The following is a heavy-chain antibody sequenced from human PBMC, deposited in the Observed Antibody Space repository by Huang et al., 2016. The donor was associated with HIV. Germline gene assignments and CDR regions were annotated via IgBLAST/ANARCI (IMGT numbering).Heavy chain of an antibody. CDR2: IRADGRNE. J-gene: IGHJ6*03. CDR3: ARAVDGFNSKGFYMDV. CDR1: GFIFDNFG. Sequence: QVQLVESGGGVVQPGGSLRLSCGASGFIFDNFGMHWVRQGPGKVLEWVECIRADGRNEYNGESVKCRFSISRDNFENMVYLQMNSLGDGDTAIYYCARAVDGFNSKGFYMDVWGKGTAVIVSS. V-gene: IGHV3-30*02. D-gene: IGHD5-12*01.